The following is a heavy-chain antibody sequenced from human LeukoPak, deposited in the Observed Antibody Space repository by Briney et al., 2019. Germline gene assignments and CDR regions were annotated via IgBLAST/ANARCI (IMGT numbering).Heavy chain of an antibody. D-gene: IGHD6-13*01. Sequence: PGGSLRLSCAASGFTFSGSAMHWVRQASGKGLEWVGRIRSIANSYATAYAASVKGRFTISRDDSKNTAYLQMNSLKTEDTAVYYCTRLEDSSRSYYYYGMDVWGQGTTVTVSS. CDR1: GFTFSGSA. V-gene: IGHV3-73*01. CDR2: IRSIANSYAT. CDR3: TRLEDSSRSYYYYGMDV. J-gene: IGHJ6*02.